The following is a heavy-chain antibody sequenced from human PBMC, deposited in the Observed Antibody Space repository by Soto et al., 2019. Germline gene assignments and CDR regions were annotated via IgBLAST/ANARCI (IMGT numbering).Heavy chain of an antibody. CDR1: GFTFSSYA. J-gene: IGHJ5*02. CDR3: AKEGFSLSVTWFDP. CDR2: ISGGGVDT. Sequence: EVQLLESGGGLVQPGGSLRLSCAVSGFTFSSYAMSWVRQAPGKGLEWVSAISGGGVDTYYADSVKGRFTISRDNSKNTLYLQMNSLRAEDTAVYYCAKEGFSLSVTWFDPWGQGTLVTVSS. V-gene: IGHV3-23*01. D-gene: IGHD2-21*02.